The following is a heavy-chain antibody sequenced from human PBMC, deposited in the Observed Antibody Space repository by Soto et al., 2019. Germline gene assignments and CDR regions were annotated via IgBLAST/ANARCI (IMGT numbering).Heavy chain of an antibody. CDR1: GGSISSFS. D-gene: IGHD5-18*01. J-gene: IGHJ4*02. Sequence: ASETLSLTCTVSGGSISSFSWSWIRQPPGKGLEYIGNVYYSGNTNYNPSLESRVIVSVDTSKNQFSLRLSSVTAADTAVYYCARARYNYFDYWGQGTPVTVSS. CDR3: ARARYNYFDY. CDR2: VYYSGNT. V-gene: IGHV4-59*01.